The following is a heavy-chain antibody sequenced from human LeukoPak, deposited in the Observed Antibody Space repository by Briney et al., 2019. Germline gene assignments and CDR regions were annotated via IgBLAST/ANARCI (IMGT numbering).Heavy chain of an antibody. J-gene: IGHJ4*02. V-gene: IGHV3-48*01. CDR3: AKNLYYYDSSGHLFDY. D-gene: IGHD3-22*01. CDR1: GFTFSSYG. Sequence: GGSLRLSCAASGFTFSSYGMTWVRQAPGKGLEWVSYISSSSSTIYYADSVKGRFTISRDNSKNTLYLQMNSLRAEDTAVYYCAKNLYYYDSSGHLFDYWGQGTLVTVSS. CDR2: ISSSSSTI.